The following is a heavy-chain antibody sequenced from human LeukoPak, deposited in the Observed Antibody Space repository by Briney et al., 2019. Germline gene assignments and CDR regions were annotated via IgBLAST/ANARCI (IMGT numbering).Heavy chain of an antibody. CDR1: GFTFNNYA. J-gene: IGHJ6*02. V-gene: IGHV3-64*02. Sequence: GGSLRLSCAASGFTFNNYAMHWVRQAPGKGLEYVSAISGSGGSTYYVDSVKGRFTISRDNSKNSLYLQMGGLRAEDTAVYYCARGRDGSYRPTYGMDVWGQGTTVTVSS. CDR3: ARGRDGSYRPTYGMDV. CDR2: ISGSGGST. D-gene: IGHD1-26*01.